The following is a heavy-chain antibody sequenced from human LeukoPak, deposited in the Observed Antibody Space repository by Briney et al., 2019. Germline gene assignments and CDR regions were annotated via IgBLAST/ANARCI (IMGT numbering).Heavy chain of an antibody. CDR2: IYYSGST. J-gene: IGHJ2*01. V-gene: IGHV4-39*01. CDR3: ARLTYYDFWSGPGYFDL. Sequence: SETLSLTCTVSGGSISSSSYYWGWIRQPPGKGLEWIGSIYYSGSTYYNPSLKSRVTISVDTSKNQFSLKLSSVTAADTAVYYCARLTYYDFWSGPGYFDLWGRGTLVTVSS. CDR1: GGSISSSSYY. D-gene: IGHD3-3*01.